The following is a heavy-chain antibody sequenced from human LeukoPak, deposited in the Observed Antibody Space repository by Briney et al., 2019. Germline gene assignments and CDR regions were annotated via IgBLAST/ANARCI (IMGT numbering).Heavy chain of an antibody. V-gene: IGHV1-18*01. D-gene: IGHD3-3*01. Sequence: ASVKVSCKASGYTFTSYGISWVRQAPGQGLEWMGWISAYNGNTNYAQKLQGRVTMTTDTSTSTAYMELRSLRSDDTAVYYCARGSTYYDFWSGYSDYWGQGTLVTASS. CDR3: ARGSTYYDFWSGYSDY. CDR1: GYTFTSYG. CDR2: ISAYNGNT. J-gene: IGHJ4*02.